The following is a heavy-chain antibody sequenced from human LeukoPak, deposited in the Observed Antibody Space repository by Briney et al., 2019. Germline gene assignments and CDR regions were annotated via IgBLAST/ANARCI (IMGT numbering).Heavy chain of an antibody. D-gene: IGHD2-21*02. CDR2: IYYSGST. Sequence: SETLSLTCTVSGGSISSYYWSWIRQPPGKGLEWIGYIYYSGSTNYNPSLKSRVTISVDTSKNQFSLKLSSVTAADTAVYYCARVENVVTAIGFDYWGQGTLVTVSS. V-gene: IGHV4-59*01. CDR1: GGSISSYY. CDR3: ARVENVVTAIGFDY. J-gene: IGHJ4*02.